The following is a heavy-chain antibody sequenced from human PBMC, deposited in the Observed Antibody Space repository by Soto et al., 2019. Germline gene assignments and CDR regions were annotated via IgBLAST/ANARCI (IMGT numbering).Heavy chain of an antibody. J-gene: IGHJ3*02. CDR1: GGFVSSGSYY. V-gene: IGHV4-34*01. CDR3: ARVERGTATTVVDAFDI. Sequence: QVQLQQWGAGLLKPSETLSLTCAVYGGFVSSGSYYWSWIRQPPGQGLEWIGEMSHCGGTHFNPSLTSRVTISVDTSKNQFSLKMSSVTAADTALYYCARVERGTATTVVDAFDIWGPGTMVTVSS. D-gene: IGHD1-1*01. CDR2: MSHCGGT.